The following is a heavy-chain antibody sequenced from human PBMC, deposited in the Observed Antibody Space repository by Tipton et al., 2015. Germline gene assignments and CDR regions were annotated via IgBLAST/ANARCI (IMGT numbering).Heavy chain of an antibody. J-gene: IGHJ4*02. V-gene: IGHV6-1*01. CDR1: GDSVSSNSDA. CDR2: TYYRSRWYN. Sequence: GLVKPSQTLSLTCAISGDSVSSNSDAWNWIRQSPSRGLEWLGRTYYRSRWYNDYAVSVKSRITITPDTSKTQFSLKMSSVTAADTAVYYCAANGGDWQQLTYWGQGTLVTVSS. CDR3: AANGGDWQQLTY. D-gene: IGHD6-13*01.